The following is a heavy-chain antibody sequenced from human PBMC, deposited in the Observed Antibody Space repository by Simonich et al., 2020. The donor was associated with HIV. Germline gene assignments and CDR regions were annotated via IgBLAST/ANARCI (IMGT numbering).Heavy chain of an antibody. CDR2: NNHSEST. CDR3: ARGFYQRLYYFDY. J-gene: IGHJ4*02. D-gene: IGHD2-2*01. CDR1: GGSFSGYY. V-gene: IGHV4-34*01. Sequence: QVQLQQWGAGLLKPSETLSLTCAVYGGSFSGYYWSWIRQPPGKGLEWIGENNHSESTNYNPSLKRRVTISVDTSKNQFSLTLSSVTAADTAVYYCARGFYQRLYYFDYWGQGTLVTVSS.